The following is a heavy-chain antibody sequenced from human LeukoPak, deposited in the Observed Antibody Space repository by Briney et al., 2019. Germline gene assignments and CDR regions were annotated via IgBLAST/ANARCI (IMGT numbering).Heavy chain of an antibody. D-gene: IGHD5-18*01. V-gene: IGHV3-9*01. CDR1: GFTFSIYW. CDR3: AKGNLRGYSYGQTDY. J-gene: IGHJ4*02. CDR2: ISWNSGSI. Sequence: PGGSLRLSCAASGFTFSIYWMHWVRQAPGKGLEWVSGISWNSGSIGYADSVKGRFTISRDNAKNSLYLQMNSLRAEDTALYYCAKGNLRGYSYGQTDYWGQGTLVTVSS.